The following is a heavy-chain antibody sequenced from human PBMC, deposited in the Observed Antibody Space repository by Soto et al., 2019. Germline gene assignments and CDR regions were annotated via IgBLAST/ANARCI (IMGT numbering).Heavy chain of an antibody. CDR3: ARVGWYSSGWSPYYYYGMDV. D-gene: IGHD6-19*01. J-gene: IGHJ6*02. V-gene: IGHV4-59*01. CDR1: GGSISSYY. Sequence: SETLSLTCTVAGGSISSYYWSWIRQPPGKGLEWIGYIYYSGSTNYNPSLMSRVTISVDTSKNQFSLKLSSVTAADTAVYYCARVGWYSSGWSPYYYYGMDVWGQGTTVTVSS. CDR2: IYYSGST.